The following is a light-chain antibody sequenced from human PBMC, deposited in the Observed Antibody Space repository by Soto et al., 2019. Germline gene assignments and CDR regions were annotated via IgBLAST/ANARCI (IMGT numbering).Light chain of an antibody. CDR2: GAS. CDR3: QQSYSTLT. V-gene: IGKV1-39*01. J-gene: IGKJ3*01. Sequence: DIQMTQSPSSLSASVGDRVTITCRASQSISSYLNWYQQKPGKAPKLLIYGASSLQSGVPSRFSGSGSRTDFTHTISSLQPEDFATYFCQQSYSTLTFGPGTKVDIK. CDR1: QSISSY.